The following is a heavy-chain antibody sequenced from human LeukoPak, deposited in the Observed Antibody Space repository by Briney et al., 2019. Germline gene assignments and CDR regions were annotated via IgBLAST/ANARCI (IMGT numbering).Heavy chain of an antibody. CDR2: MNPNSGNT. D-gene: IGHD5-18*01. CDR1: GYTFTSYD. Sequence: ASVKVSCKASGYTFTSYDINWVRQATGQGLEWMGWMNPNSGNTGYAQKFQGRVTMTRNTSISTVYMELSSLRSEDTAVYYCARGYSYGYIYYYYGMDVWGQGTTVTVSS. CDR3: ARGYSYGYIYYYYGMDV. V-gene: IGHV1-8*01. J-gene: IGHJ6*02.